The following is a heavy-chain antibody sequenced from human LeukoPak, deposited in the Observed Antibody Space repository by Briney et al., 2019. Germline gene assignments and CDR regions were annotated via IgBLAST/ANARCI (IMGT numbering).Heavy chain of an antibody. CDR3: TTCSMVWGARGFDY. CDR1: GFTFSNAR. V-gene: IGHV3-15*01. Sequence: GESLRLSCTASGFTFSNARMSWVRQAPGNGLEWVGRIKSKTDAATTDYPEPEKGRFTITSDDSKTTLYLQMNSLKTDDKAVSYCTTCSMVWGARGFDYWGQGTLVNGSS. D-gene: IGHD3-10*01. J-gene: IGHJ4*01. CDR2: IKSKTDAATT.